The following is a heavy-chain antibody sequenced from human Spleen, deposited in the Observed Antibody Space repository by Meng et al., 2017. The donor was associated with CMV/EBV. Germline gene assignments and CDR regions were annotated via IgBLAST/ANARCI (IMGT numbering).Heavy chain of an antibody. J-gene: IGHJ6*02. D-gene: IGHD3-3*01. CDR2: ISYDGSNK. CDR3: ARRLEWLLSYYYYGMDV. V-gene: IGHV3-30-3*01. Sequence: GESLKISCAASGFTFSSYAMHWVRQAPGKGLEWVAVISYDGSNKYYADSVKGRFTISRDNSKNTLYLQMNSLRAEDTAVYYCARRLEWLLSYYYYGMDVWGQGTTVTVSS. CDR1: GFTFSSYA.